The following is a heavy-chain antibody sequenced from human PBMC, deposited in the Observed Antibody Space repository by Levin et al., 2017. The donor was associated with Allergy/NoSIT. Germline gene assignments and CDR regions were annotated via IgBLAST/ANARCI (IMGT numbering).Heavy chain of an antibody. CDR3: ARGLAATLDY. V-gene: IGHV4-34*01. Sequence: ESLKISCAVYGGSFSGYYWSWIRQPPGKGLEWIWEINHSGSTNYNPSLKSRVTISVDTSKNQFSLKLSSVTAADTAVYYCARGLAATLDYWGQGTLVTVSS. J-gene: IGHJ4*02. CDR1: GGSFSGYY. D-gene: IGHD6-6*01. CDR2: INHSGST.